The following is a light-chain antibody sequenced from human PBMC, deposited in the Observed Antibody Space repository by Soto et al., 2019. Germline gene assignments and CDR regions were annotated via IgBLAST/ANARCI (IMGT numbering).Light chain of an antibody. J-gene: IGKJ1*01. V-gene: IGKV3-11*01. Sequence: EIVLTQSPATLSLSPGERVTLSCRASQSVSNSLAWYQQKPGQAPRLLISGASNRATGIPDRFSGSGSGTDFTLTISSLQAEDVAVYYCQQYYGTPRTFGQGTKVDIK. CDR1: QSVSNS. CDR2: GAS. CDR3: QQYYGTPRT.